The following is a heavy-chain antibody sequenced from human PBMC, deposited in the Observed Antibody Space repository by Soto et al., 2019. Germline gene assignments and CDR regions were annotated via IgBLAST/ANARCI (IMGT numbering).Heavy chain of an antibody. D-gene: IGHD1-26*01. CDR1: GGSISSGGYS. Sequence: SETLSLTCAVSGGSISSGGYSWSWLRQTPGKGLEWIGYIYHTGNTNNNPSLESRVVISIDTSKNQFSLKLNSVTAADTAVYYCAAREPNSRTYFGVFDYWGQGTQVTVSS. CDR2: IYHTGNT. CDR3: AAREPNSRTYFGVFDY. J-gene: IGHJ4*02. V-gene: IGHV4-61*08.